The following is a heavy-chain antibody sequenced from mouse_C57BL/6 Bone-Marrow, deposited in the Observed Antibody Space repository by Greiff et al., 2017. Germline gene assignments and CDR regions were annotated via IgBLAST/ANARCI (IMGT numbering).Heavy chain of an antibody. D-gene: IGHD1-1*01. Sequence: EVQLQESGPGLVKPSQSLSLTCSVTGYSITSGYYWNWIRQFPGNKLEWMGYISYDGSNNYNPSLKNRISITRDTSKNQFFLKLNSVTTEDTATYSCARDCYYVGYYAMDYWGQGTSVTVSS. J-gene: IGHJ4*01. CDR3: ARDCYYVGYYAMDY. V-gene: IGHV3-6*01. CDR1: GYSITSGYY. CDR2: ISYDGSN.